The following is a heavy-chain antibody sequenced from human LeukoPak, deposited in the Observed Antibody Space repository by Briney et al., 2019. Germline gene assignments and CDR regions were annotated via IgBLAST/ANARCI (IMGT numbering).Heavy chain of an antibody. CDR3: ARDQAKVVPAATDAFDI. Sequence: PGGSLRLSCAASGFTLSSYCMHWVRQAPGKGLEWVAVISYDGSNKYYADSVKGRFTISRDNSKNTLYLQMNSLRAEDTAVYYCARDQAKVVPAATDAFDIWGQGTMVTVSS. J-gene: IGHJ3*02. D-gene: IGHD2-2*01. CDR1: GFTLSSYC. V-gene: IGHV3-30-3*01. CDR2: ISYDGSNK.